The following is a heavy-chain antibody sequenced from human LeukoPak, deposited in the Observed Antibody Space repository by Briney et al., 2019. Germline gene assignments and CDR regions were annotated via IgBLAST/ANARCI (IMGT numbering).Heavy chain of an antibody. V-gene: IGHV1-69*13. CDR3: ARLDEYSSSSRYYGMDV. J-gene: IGHJ6*02. D-gene: IGHD6-6*01. CDR2: IIPIFGTA. Sequence: ASVTVSCTASGGTFSSYGISWVRQAPGQGLEWMGGIIPIFGTANYAQKFQGRVTITADESTSTAYMELSSLRSEDTAVCYCARLDEYSSSSRYYGMDVWGQGTTVTVSS. CDR1: GGTFSSYG.